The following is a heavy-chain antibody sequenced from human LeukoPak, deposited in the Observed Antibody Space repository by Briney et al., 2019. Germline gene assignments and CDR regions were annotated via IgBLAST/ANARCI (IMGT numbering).Heavy chain of an antibody. Sequence: ASVKVSCKASGYTFTSYDINWVRQATGQGLEWMGWMNPNSGNTGYAQKFQGRVTMTRNTSISTAYMELSSLRSEDTAVYYCARAQYYYDSSGYYSLYYYYYMDVWGKGTTVTISS. CDR2: MNPNSGNT. CDR1: GYTFTSYD. CDR3: ARAQYYYDSSGYYSLYYYYYMDV. J-gene: IGHJ6*03. D-gene: IGHD3-22*01. V-gene: IGHV1-8*01.